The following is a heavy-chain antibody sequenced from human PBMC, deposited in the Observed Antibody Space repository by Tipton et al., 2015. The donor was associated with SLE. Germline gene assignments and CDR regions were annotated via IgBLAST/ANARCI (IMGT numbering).Heavy chain of an antibody. CDR3: AKDPVVAVAGSASAPTLFPLVS. V-gene: IGHV3-23*01. D-gene: IGHD6-19*01. J-gene: IGHJ5*01. Sequence: GSLRLSCAASGFTFSSYAMSWVRQAPGKGLEWVSAISGSGGSTYYADSVKGRFTISRDNSKNTLYLQMNSLRAEDTAVYYCAKDPVVAVAGSASAPTLFPLVSW. CDR1: GFTFSSYA. CDR2: ISGSGGST.